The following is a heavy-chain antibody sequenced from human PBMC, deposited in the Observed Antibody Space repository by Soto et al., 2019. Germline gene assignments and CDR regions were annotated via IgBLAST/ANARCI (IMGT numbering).Heavy chain of an antibody. D-gene: IGHD3-22*01. CDR3: ARDNYYDSSGYWPMPFDI. J-gene: IGHJ3*02. V-gene: IGHV3-7*01. CDR1: GFTFSSYW. Sequence: SGGSLRLSCAASGFTFSSYWMSWVRQAPGKGLEWVANIKQDGSEKYYVDSVKGRFTISRDNAKNSLYLQMNSLRAEDTAVYYCARDNYYDSSGYWPMPFDICDQGTMVT. CDR2: IKQDGSEK.